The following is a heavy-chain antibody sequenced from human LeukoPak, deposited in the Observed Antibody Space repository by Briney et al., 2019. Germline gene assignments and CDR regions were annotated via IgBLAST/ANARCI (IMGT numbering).Heavy chain of an antibody. J-gene: IGHJ4*02. CDR3: AKDGQTIGEDVDY. V-gene: IGHV3-23*01. CDR1: GFTFSSYA. Sequence: PGGSLRLSCAASGFTFSSYAMSWVRQAPGKGLEWVSAISGSGGSTYYADSVKGRFTISRDHSKNTLYLQMNSVRAEDAAVDYYAKDGQTIGEDVDYWGQGTLVTAS. D-gene: IGHD4/OR15-4a*01. CDR2: ISGSGGST.